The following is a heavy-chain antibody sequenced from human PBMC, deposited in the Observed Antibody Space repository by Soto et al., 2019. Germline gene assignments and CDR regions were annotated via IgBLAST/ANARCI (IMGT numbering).Heavy chain of an antibody. Sequence: QVQLQQWGAGLLKPSETLSLTCAVYGGSFSGYYWSWIRQPPGKGLEWIGEINHSGSTNYNPSLKSRVTISVDTSKNQCSLKLSSVTAADTAVYYCARANRITMVRGSSGYYYGMDVWGQGTTVTVSS. D-gene: IGHD3-10*01. CDR1: GGSFSGYY. V-gene: IGHV4-34*01. CDR2: INHSGST. CDR3: ARANRITMVRGSSGYYYGMDV. J-gene: IGHJ6*02.